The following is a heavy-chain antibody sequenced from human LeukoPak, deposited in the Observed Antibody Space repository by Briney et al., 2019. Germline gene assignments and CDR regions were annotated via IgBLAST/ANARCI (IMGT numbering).Heavy chain of an antibody. CDR2: MKQGGIDE. Sequence: GGSLRLSCAASGFDFDIFWMTWVRQAPGKGLEWVASMKQGGIDERYLDSVKGRFTISRDNAKNSLYLQMNSLRAEDTAVYYCARDMRPGSGSYYTFDYWGQGTLVTVSS. CDR1: GFDFDIFW. CDR3: ARDMRPGSGSYYTFDY. V-gene: IGHV3-7*01. J-gene: IGHJ4*02. D-gene: IGHD3-10*01.